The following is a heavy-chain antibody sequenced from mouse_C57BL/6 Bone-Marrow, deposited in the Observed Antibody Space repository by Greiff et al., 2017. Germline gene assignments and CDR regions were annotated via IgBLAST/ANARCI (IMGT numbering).Heavy chain of an antibody. CDR2: IDPSDSYT. V-gene: IGHV1-69*01. D-gene: IGHD2-3*01. Sequence: QVQLKQPGAELVMPGASVKLSCKASGYTFTSYWMHWVKQRPGQGLEWIGEIDPSDSYTNSNQKFKGKSTLTVDKSSSTAYMQLSILTSEDSAVYYCARDDYDGYSWAWFAHWGQGTLVTVSA. CDR1: GYTFTSYW. J-gene: IGHJ3*01. CDR3: ARDDYDGYSWAWFAH.